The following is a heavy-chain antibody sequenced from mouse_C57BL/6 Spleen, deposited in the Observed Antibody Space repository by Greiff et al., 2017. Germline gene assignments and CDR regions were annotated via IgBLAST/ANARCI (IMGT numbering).Heavy chain of an antibody. D-gene: IGHD2-2*01. Sequence: EVQLQQSGPELVKPGASVKISCKASGYSFTGYYMHWVKQSHGNILDWIGYIYPYHGVSSYNQKFKGKATLTVDKSSSTAYMELRSLTSEDSAVYYCAFHRDGYDGYFDVWGTGTTVTVSS. CDR3: AFHRDGYDGYFDV. CDR1: GYSFTGYY. CDR2: IYPYHGVS. V-gene: IGHV1-31*01. J-gene: IGHJ1*03.